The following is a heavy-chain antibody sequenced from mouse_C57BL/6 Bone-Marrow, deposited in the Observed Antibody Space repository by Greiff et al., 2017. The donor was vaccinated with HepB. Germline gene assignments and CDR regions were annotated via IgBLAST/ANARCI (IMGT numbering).Heavy chain of an antibody. J-gene: IGHJ4*01. Sequence: EVQRVESGPGLVKPSQSLSLTCSVTGYSITSGYYWNWIRQFPGNKLEWMGYISYDGSNNYNPSLKNRISITRDTSKNQFFLKLNSVTTEDTATYYCAKTITTDYYAMDYWGQGTSVTVSS. V-gene: IGHV3-6*01. CDR2: ISYDGSN. CDR3: AKTITTDYYAMDY. D-gene: IGHD1-1*01. CDR1: GYSITSGYY.